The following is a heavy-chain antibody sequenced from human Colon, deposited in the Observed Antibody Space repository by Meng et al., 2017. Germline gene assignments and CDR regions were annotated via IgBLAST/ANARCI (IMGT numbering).Heavy chain of an antibody. J-gene: IGHJ4*02. CDR2: ISSSGKII. Sequence: GQVVGSGGGLVKPGGSLRLACAASGFTFRDYYMTWIRQAPGKGLEWVSHISSSGKIIDYADSVKGRFTISRDNANNSLYLQMDSLTADDTAVYYCARDHGTGLDHWGQGALVTVSS. CDR1: GFTFRDYY. CDR3: ARDHGTGLDH. D-gene: IGHD1-14*01. V-gene: IGHV3-11*01.